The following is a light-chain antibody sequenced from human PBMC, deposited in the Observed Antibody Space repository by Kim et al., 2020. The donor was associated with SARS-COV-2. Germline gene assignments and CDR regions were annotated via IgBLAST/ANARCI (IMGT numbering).Light chain of an antibody. CDR3: QQNSNWL. V-gene: IGKV3-11*01. CDR1: QSGSGR. J-gene: IGKJ4*01. CDR2: DAS. Sequence: LSLSPGDRATLACWASQSGSGRLAWYQQRPGQPPSLLIYDASNRATGVPDRFSGSGSETDFTLTISSLEPDDFAVYYCQQNSNWLFGGGTKVDIK.